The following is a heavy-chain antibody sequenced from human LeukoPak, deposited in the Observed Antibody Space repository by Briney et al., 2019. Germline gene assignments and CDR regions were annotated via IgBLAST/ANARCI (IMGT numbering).Heavy chain of an antibody. CDR1: GGSISSGGYY. CDR2: IYYSGST. V-gene: IGHV4-31*03. J-gene: IGHJ4*02. D-gene: IGHD5-18*01. Sequence: PSETLSLTCTVSGGSISSGGYYWSWIRQHPGKGLEWIGYIYYSGSTYYNPSLKSRVTMSVDTSKNQFSLRLSSVTAADTAVYYCASESIYRYNFWGQGTLVTVSS. CDR3: ASESIYRYNF.